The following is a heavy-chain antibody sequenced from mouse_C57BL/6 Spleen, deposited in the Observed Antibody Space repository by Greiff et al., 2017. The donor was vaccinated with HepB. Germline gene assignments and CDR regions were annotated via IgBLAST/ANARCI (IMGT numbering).Heavy chain of an antibody. CDR1: GFSLTSYG. J-gene: IGHJ4*01. V-gene: IGHV2-2*01. CDR3: ARNFDYDGGYYAMDY. CDR2: IWSGGST. Sequence: VMLVESGPGLVQPSQSLSITCTVSGFSLTSYGVHWVRQSPGKGLEWLGVIWSGGSTDYNAAFISRLSISKDNSKSQVFFKMNSLQADDTAIYYCARNFDYDGGYYAMDYWGQGTSVTVSS. D-gene: IGHD2-4*01.